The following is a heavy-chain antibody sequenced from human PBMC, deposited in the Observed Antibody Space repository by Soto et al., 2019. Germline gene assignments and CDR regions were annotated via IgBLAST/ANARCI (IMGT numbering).Heavy chain of an antibody. CDR2: ISGSGGST. CDR1: GFTFSSYV. D-gene: IGHD3-10*01. J-gene: IGHJ4*02. Sequence: EVQLLESGGGLVQPGGSLRLSCGASGFTFSSYVMRWVRQAPGKGREWVSAISGSGGSTYYADSVKGRFTISRDNSKNMLYLQMNSLRVEDTALYYCAKFSNGWFGEFDYWGQGTLVTVSS. V-gene: IGHV3-23*01. CDR3: AKFSNGWFGEFDY.